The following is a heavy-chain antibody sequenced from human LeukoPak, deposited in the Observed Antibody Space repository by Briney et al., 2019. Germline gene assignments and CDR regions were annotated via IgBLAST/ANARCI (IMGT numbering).Heavy chain of an antibody. Sequence: SETLSLTCTVSGGSISSYYWSWIRQPAGKGLEWIGRIYTSGGTNYNPSLKSRVTISVDTSKNQFSLKLSSVTAADTAVYYCARDRVAVAGIAFDIWGQGTMVTVSS. D-gene: IGHD6-19*01. CDR1: GGSISSYY. CDR2: IYTSGGT. CDR3: ARDRVAVAGIAFDI. V-gene: IGHV4-4*07. J-gene: IGHJ3*02.